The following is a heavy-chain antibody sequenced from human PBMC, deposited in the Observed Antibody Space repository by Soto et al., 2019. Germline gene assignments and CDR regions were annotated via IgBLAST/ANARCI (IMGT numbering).Heavy chain of an antibody. CDR3: TTSRGYDRSGYYY. J-gene: IGHJ4*02. V-gene: IGHV3-15*07. D-gene: IGHD3-22*01. Sequence: GGSLRLSCAASGFTFSNAWMNWVRQAPGKGLEWVGRIKSKTDGGTTDYAAPVKGRFTISRDDSKNTLYLQMNSLKTEDTAVYYCTTSRGYDRSGYYYWGQGTLVTVSS. CDR1: GFTFSNAW. CDR2: IKSKTDGGTT.